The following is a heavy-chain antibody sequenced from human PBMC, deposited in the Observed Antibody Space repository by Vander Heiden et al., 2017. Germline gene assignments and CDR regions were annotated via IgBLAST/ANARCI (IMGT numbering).Heavy chain of an antibody. J-gene: IGHJ5*02. V-gene: IGHV3-21*01. CDR3: ARDMVQQRVHKDAFDP. Sequence: EVQLVESGGGLVKPGGSLRLSCAASGFTFSSYSMNWVRQAPGKGLEWGSSISSSSSYIYYADSVKGRFTISRDNAKNSLYLQMNSLRAEETAVYYCARDMVQQRVHKDAFDPWGQGTLVTVSS. CDR1: GFTFSSYS. D-gene: IGHD6-13*01. CDR2: ISSSSSYI.